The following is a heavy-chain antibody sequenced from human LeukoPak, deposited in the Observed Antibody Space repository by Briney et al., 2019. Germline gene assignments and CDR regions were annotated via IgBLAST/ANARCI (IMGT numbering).Heavy chain of an antibody. CDR1: GFTFGIYG. V-gene: IGHV3-30*02. D-gene: IGHD5-12*01. J-gene: IGHJ4*02. CDR3: AKSGYSGYSYEEFDS. Sequence: PGGSLRLSCTASGFTFGIYGMHWVRQAPDQGLEWVAFTQYDGSNKYYADSVKGRFSISRDNSKNTLYLQMNSLRTEDTAVYYCAKSGYSGYSYEEFDSWGQGTLVTVSS. CDR2: TQYDGSNK.